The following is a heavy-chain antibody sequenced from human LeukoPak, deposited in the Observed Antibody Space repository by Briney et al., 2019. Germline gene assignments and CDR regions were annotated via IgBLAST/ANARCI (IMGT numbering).Heavy chain of an antibody. J-gene: IGHJ2*01. V-gene: IGHV3-23*01. D-gene: IGHD7-27*01. CDR2: ISGRGEHT. CDR1: GFTFSSYA. CDR3: ARDLSGDWYFDL. Sequence: GGSLRLSCAASGFTFSSYAMTWVRQAPGKGLEWVSVISGRGEHTYYADSVKGRFTISRDNSNNTLYLQMNSLRAEDAAVYYCARDLSGDWYFDLWGRGTLVTVSS.